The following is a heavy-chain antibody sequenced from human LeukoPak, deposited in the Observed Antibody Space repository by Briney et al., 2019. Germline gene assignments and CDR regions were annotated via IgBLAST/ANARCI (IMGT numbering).Heavy chain of an antibody. CDR2: ISAYNGNT. CDR3: ARDNEGSNDFWSGYSSENWFDP. D-gene: IGHD3-3*01. CDR1: GYTFTSYG. J-gene: IGHJ5*02. Sequence: GASVKVSCKASGYTFTSYGISWVRQAPGQGLEWMGWISAYNGNTNYAQKLQGRVTMTTDTSTSTAYMELRSLRSDDTAVYYCARDNEGSNDFWSGYSSENWFDPWGQGTLVTVSS. V-gene: IGHV1-18*01.